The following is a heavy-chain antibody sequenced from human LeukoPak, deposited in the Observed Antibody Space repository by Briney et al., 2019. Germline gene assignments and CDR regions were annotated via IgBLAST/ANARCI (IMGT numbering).Heavy chain of an antibody. J-gene: IGHJ4*02. V-gene: IGHV4-59*08. CDR3: ARATRVGATVH. D-gene: IGHD1-26*01. Sequence: SETLSLTCTVSGGSISSYYWSWIRQPPGKGLEWIGYIYYSGSTNYNPFLKSRVTISVDTSKNQFSLKPSSVTAADTAVYYCARATRVGATVHWGQGTLVTVSS. CDR2: IYYSGST. CDR1: GGSISSYY.